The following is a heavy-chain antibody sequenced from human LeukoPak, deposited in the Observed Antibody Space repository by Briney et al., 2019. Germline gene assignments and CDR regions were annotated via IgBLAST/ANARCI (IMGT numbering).Heavy chain of an antibody. Sequence: PGGSLRLSCAASGFTFSSYGMNWVRQAPGKGLEWVSSISSSSSYIYYADSVKGRFTISRDNAKNSLYLQMNSLRAEDTAVYYCARDQDVVVVAATTGGWFDPWGQGTLVTVSS. CDR3: ARDQDVVVVAATTGGWFDP. CDR2: ISSSSSYI. V-gene: IGHV3-21*01. D-gene: IGHD2-15*01. J-gene: IGHJ5*02. CDR1: GFTFSSYG.